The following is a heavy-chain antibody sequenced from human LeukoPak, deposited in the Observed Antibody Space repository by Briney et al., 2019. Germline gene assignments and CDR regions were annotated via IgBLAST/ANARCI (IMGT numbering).Heavy chain of an antibody. CDR3: AQTLEVSTITVHY. Sequence: SETLSLTCAVYGGSFSSYYWSWVRQPPGKGLGWIGEINHSGSTTYNPSLRSRVTISVDTSKKHFSLKLTSVTAADTAVYFCAQTLEVSTITVHYWGQGTLVTVSS. CDR2: INHSGST. V-gene: IGHV4-34*01. D-gene: IGHD2-8*02. J-gene: IGHJ4*02. CDR1: GGSFSSYY.